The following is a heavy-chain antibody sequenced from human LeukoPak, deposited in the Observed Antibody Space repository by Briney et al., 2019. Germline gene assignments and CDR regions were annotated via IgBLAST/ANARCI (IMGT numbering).Heavy chain of an antibody. CDR3: ARDISTHYYYCGTDV. J-gene: IGHJ6*02. V-gene: IGHV3-21*01. CDR2: ISSSSSYI. Sequence: GGSLRLSCAASGFTFSSYSMNWVRQAPGKGLEWVSSISSSSSYIYYADSVKGRFTISRDNAKNSLYLQMNSLRAEDTAVYYCARDISTHYYYCGTDVWGQGTTVTVSS. CDR1: GFTFSSYS.